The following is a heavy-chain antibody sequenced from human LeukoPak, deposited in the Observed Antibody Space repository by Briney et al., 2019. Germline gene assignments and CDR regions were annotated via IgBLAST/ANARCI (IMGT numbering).Heavy chain of an antibody. CDR1: GGSFSGYY. D-gene: IGHD6-13*01. J-gene: IGHJ5*02. V-gene: IGHV4-34*01. CDR3: ARGLVSAQQPLPWFDP. Sequence: SETLSLTCAVYGGSFSGYYWSWIRQPPGKGLEWIGEINHSGSTNYNPSLKSRVTISVDTSKNQFSLKLSSVTAADTAVYYCARGLVSAQQPLPWFDPWGQGTLVTVSS. CDR2: INHSGST.